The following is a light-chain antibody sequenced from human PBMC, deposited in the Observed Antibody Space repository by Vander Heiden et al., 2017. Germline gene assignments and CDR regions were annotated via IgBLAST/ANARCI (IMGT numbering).Light chain of an antibody. J-gene: IGKJ1*01. Sequence: DIQMTQSPSSLSASVGDRVTITCRASQSITNYLNWYQQKPGKAPKLLIYGASSLQSGVPPRFSGSGSGTDFTLTISTLQPEDYATYHCQQSYRTPWTFGQGTKVEIK. CDR3: QQSYRTPWT. V-gene: IGKV1-39*01. CDR1: QSITNY. CDR2: GAS.